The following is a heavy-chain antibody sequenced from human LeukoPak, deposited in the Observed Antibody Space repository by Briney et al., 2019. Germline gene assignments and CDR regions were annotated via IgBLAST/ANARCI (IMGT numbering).Heavy chain of an antibody. CDR1: GGSISSYY. V-gene: IGHV4-59*01. CDR2: IYYSGST. D-gene: IGHD2-2*01. CDR3: ARDPVVPAARGHYYYYYGMDV. Sequence: SETLSLTCTVSGGSISSYYWSWIRQPPGKGLEWIGYIYYSGSTNYNPSLKSRVTISVDTSKNQFSLKLSSVTAADTAVYYCARDPVVPAARGHYYYYYGMDVWGQGTTVTVSS. J-gene: IGHJ6*02.